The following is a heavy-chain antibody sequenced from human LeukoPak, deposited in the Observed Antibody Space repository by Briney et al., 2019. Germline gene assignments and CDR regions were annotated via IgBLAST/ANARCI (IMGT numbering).Heavy chain of an antibody. Sequence: GGSLRLSCGASYPPFAAVAMNRIRQAPGKGLEWVSLISGDGVSTFYADSVKGRFSISRDNSKNSLYLEMNSLRTEDAAMYYCAIESGKCDYWGQGTLVAVSS. CDR2: ISGDGVST. J-gene: IGHJ4*02. CDR1: YPPFAAVA. CDR3: AIESGKCDY. V-gene: IGHV3-43*02.